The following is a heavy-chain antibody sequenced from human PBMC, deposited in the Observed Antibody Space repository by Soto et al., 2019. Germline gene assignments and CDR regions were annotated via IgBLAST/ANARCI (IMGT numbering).Heavy chain of an antibody. CDR1: GFTFGNFW. D-gene: IGHD1-26*01. Sequence: GGSLRLSCSDSGFTFGNFWIHWVRQAPGKGLEWVSHIRPDGTDIVYADSVKGRFIISRDNARNTVYLQMNSLEAEDTAVYYCAKLPWEVAPSWGQGTLVTVSS. V-gene: IGHV3-74*03. CDR2: IRPDGTDI. CDR3: AKLPWEVAPS. J-gene: IGHJ5*02.